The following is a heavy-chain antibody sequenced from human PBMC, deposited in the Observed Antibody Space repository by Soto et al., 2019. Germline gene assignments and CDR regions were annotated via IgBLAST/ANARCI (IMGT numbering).Heavy chain of an antibody. V-gene: IGHV4-38-2*01. CDR3: ARGYYGSGSYYNFGWFDP. Sequence: PSETLSLTCAVSGYSISSGYYWGWIRQPPGKGLEWIGSIFHSGSTYYNPSLKSRVTISLDTSKNQFSLKLRSVTAADTAVYYCARGYYGSGSYYNFGWFDPWGKGTPVTVSS. CDR2: IFHSGST. CDR1: GYSISSGYY. J-gene: IGHJ5*02. D-gene: IGHD3-10*01.